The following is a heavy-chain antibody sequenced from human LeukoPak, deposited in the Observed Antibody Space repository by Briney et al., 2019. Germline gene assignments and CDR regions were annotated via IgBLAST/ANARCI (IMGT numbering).Heavy chain of an antibody. CDR2: INSDGSST. V-gene: IGHV3-74*01. CDR3: ARATSYSNYGMDV. CDR1: GFTFSHHW. J-gene: IGHJ6*02. D-gene: IGHD6-13*01. Sequence: GGCLRLSCAASGFTFSHHWMHWVRQVPGRGLVGVSLINSDGSSTTYADSVKGRFTISRDNDRNTLYLQMNSLRAEDTAVHYCARATSYSNYGMDVWGQGTTVTVSS.